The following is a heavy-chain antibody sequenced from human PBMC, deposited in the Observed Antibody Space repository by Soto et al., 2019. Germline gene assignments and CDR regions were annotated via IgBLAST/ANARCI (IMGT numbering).Heavy chain of an antibody. J-gene: IGHJ6*03. CDR2: ISGSGTTT. CDR3: AKDPSSSWYINYMDV. CDR1: GLPFSTYS. D-gene: IGHD6-13*01. V-gene: IGHV3-23*01. Sequence: PGGSLRLSCVTSGLPFSTYSVSWVRKEPGKGLEWVSSISGSGTTTYDAEFVKGRFTISRDNAKNSLYLQMNSLRAEDTALYYCAKDPSSSWYINYMDVWGKGTTVTVSS.